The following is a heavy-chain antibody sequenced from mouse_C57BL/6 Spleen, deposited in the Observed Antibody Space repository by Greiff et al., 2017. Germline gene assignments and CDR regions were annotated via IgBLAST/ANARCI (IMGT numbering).Heavy chain of an antibody. CDR2: ISSGGDYI. CDR3: TRVGYYGNYMDY. D-gene: IGHD2-1*01. CDR1: GFTFSSYA. Sequence: EVKLQESGEGLVKPGGSLKLSCAASGFTFSSYAMSWVRQTPEKRLEWVAYISSGGDYIYYADTVKGRFTISRDNARNTLYLQMSSLKSEDTAMYYCTRVGYYGNYMDYWGQGTSVTVSS. V-gene: IGHV5-9-1*02. J-gene: IGHJ4*01.